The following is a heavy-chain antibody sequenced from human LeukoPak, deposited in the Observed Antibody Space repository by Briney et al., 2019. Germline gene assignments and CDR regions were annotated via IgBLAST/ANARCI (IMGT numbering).Heavy chain of an antibody. D-gene: IGHD3-22*01. V-gene: IGHV4-39*01. J-gene: IGHJ3*02. CDR3: AAGRMIVVVISHFLAFDI. CDR1: GGSISSSSYY. CDR2: IYYSGST. Sequence: SETLSLTCTVSGGSISSSSYYWGWIRQPPGKGLEWIGSIYYSGSTYYHPSLKSRVTISVDTSKNQFSLKLSSVTAADTAVHYCAAGRMIVVVISHFLAFDIWGQGTMVTVSS.